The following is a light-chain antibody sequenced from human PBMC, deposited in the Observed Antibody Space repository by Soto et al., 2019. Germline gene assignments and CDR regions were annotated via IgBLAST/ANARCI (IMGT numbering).Light chain of an antibody. Sequence: QSALTQPPSASGSPGQSVAISCTGTSSDVGGYNYVSWCQQRPGKAPKLMIYEVNKRPSGVPDRFSGSKSGNTASLTVSGLQAEDEADYYCSSYAGSSNVFGTGTKVTVL. V-gene: IGLV2-8*01. J-gene: IGLJ1*01. CDR1: SSDVGGYNY. CDR2: EVN. CDR3: SSYAGSSNV.